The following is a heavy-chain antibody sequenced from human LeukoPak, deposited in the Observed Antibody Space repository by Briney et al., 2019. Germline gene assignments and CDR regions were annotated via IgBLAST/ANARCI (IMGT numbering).Heavy chain of an antibody. CDR2: IYYSGST. J-gene: IGHJ5*02. D-gene: IGHD2-2*01. Sequence: SETLSLTCTVSGGSISSYYWSWIWQPPGKGLEWIGYIYYSGSTNYNPSLKSRVTISVDTSKNQFSLKLSSVTAADTAVYYCARGTHIVVVPAAILFDPWGQGTLVTVSS. CDR1: GGSISSYY. CDR3: ARGTHIVVVPAAILFDP. V-gene: IGHV4-59*01.